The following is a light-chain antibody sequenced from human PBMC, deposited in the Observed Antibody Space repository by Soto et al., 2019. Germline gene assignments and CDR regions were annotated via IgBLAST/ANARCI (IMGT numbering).Light chain of an antibody. J-gene: IGKJ5*01. CDR1: QSVSTN. CDR3: QKYNSALT. Sequence: ERVMTQSPATLSVSPGERVTLSCRASQSVSTNLAWYQQKPGQSPRLLIYGASTRATGIPARFIGSGSGTEFTLTISNLQSEDVATYYCQKYNSALTFGQGTRLEIK. V-gene: IGKV3-15*01. CDR2: GAS.